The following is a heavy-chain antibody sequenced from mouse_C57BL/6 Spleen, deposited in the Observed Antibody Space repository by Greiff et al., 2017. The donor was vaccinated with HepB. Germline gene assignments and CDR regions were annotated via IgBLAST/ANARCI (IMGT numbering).Heavy chain of an antibody. V-gene: IGHV1-80*01. D-gene: IGHD1-1*01. CDR3: ASLLRRNWYFDV. Sequence: VQLQQSGAELVKPGASVKISCKASGYAFSSYWMNWVKQRPGKGLEWIGQIYPGDGDTNYNGKFKGKATLTADKSSSTAYMQLSSLTSEDSAVYFCASLLRRNWYFDVWGTRTTVTVSS. CDR2: IYPGDGDT. J-gene: IGHJ1*03. CDR1: GYAFSSYW.